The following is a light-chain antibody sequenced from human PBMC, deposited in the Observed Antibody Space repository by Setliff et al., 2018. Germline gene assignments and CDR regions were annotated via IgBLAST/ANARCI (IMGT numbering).Light chain of an antibody. CDR1: SSDIGAYDY. V-gene: IGLV2-14*03. Sequence: QSALTQPASVSGSPGQSITISCTGSSSDIGAYDYVSWYQQHPGKAPKLMIYDVNNRPSGVSNRFSGSKSGNTASLTISGLQAEDEADYYCSSYTSRTTLDVFGTGTKGTVL. J-gene: IGLJ1*01. CDR3: SSYTSRTTLDV. CDR2: DVN.